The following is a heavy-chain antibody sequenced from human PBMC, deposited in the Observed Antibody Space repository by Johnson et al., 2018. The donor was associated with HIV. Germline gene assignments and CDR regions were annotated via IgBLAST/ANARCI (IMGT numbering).Heavy chain of an antibody. V-gene: IGHV3-30-3*01. CDR3: ARDKVDDAFDI. CDR1: GFTFSSYA. CDR2: ISYDGSNK. D-gene: IGHD1-26*01. J-gene: IGHJ3*02. Sequence: QVQLVESGGGVVQPGRSLRLSCAASGFTFSSYAMHWVRQAPGKGLEWVAVISYDGSNKYYADSVKGRFTISRDSSKNTLYLQMNSLRAEDTAVYYCARDKVDDAFDIWGQGTMVTVSS.